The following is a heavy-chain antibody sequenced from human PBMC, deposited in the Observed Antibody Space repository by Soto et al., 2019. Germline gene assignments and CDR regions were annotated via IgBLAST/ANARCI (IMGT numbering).Heavy chain of an antibody. CDR1: GFTFSTYF. Sequence: EVQLVESGGGLVQPGGSLRLSCAASGFTFSTYFMTWVRQAPGKGLEWVATIKPDGSERWYVDSVKGRFTISRDNAKNSLYLEMNSLRAEDTAVYFCASDLNWPNFWGQGSLAAVSS. D-gene: IGHD1-20*01. J-gene: IGHJ4*02. CDR2: IKPDGSER. V-gene: IGHV3-7*01. CDR3: ASDLNWPNF.